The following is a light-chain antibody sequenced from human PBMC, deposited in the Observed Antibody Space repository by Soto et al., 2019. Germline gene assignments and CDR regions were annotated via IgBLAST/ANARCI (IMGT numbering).Light chain of an antibody. J-gene: IGLJ3*02. CDR1: SSDVGSYNL. Sequence: QSVLTQPASVSGSPGQSITISCTGTSSDVGSYNLVSWYQQHPGTAPKLMIYEGSRRPSGVSNRFSGSKAGNTASLTISGLQAEDEADYYCCSYAGSITWVFGGVTKLTVL. CDR2: EGS. CDR3: CSYAGSITWV. V-gene: IGLV2-23*01.